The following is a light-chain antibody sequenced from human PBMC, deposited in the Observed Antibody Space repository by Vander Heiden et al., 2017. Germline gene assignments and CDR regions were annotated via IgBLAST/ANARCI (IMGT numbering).Light chain of an antibody. V-gene: IGKV2-28*01. CDR3: MQAVQTPLT. J-gene: IGKJ4*01. CDR1: QCLLNSNRYNY. CDR2: LGS. Sequence: DIVLTQFPLSLPVTPGEPASIPCRSSQCLLNSNRYNYLDWYLQKPGQAPQLLIYLGSNRDSGVPDRFSGSGSGTDFTLKISRVEAEDVGVYYCMQAVQTPLTFGGGTKVEIK.